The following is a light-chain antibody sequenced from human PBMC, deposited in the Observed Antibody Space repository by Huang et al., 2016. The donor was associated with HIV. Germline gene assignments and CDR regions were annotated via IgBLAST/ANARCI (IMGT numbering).Light chain of an antibody. CDR2: AAS. V-gene: IGKV1-8*01. CDR1: QDINNF. CDR3: QQYYSYRT. Sequence: AIRMTQSPSSLSASTGDRVNITCRASQDINNFLAWYQQKPGKAPILLIYAASIVETGVPSRFSGSGSGTEFNLSISCLQSEDFATYYCQQYYSYRTFGQGTQVEIK. J-gene: IGKJ1*01.